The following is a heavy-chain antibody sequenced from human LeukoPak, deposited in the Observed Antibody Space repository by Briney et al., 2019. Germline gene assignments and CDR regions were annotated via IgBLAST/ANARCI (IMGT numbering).Heavy chain of an antibody. Sequence: GGSLRLSCAASGFTFRSYAMSWVRQAPGKGLEWVSAISSGGTTYYADSVKGRFTISRDNSKNTLYLQMNSLRAEDTAVYYCAKDGTSSWQDKNFQHWGQGTLVTVSS. CDR1: GFTFRSYA. D-gene: IGHD6-13*01. V-gene: IGHV3-23*01. CDR2: ISSGGTT. CDR3: AKDGTSSWQDKNFQH. J-gene: IGHJ1*01.